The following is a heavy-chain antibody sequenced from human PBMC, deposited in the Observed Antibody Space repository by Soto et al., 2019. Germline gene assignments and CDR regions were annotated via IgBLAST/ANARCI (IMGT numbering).Heavy chain of an antibody. CDR1: GFTFSAYW. CDR2: ISQDATKT. V-gene: IGHV3-7*01. J-gene: IGHJ4*02. CDR3: ARESHATFDY. Sequence: VQLVESGGGLVQPGGSLRLSCVASGFTFSAYWMSWVRQAPGKGPEWVATISQDATKTYYVESVKGRFTISRDNAKNLMYLQMNSLTAEDTAVYFCARESHATFDYWGQGTLVTVSS.